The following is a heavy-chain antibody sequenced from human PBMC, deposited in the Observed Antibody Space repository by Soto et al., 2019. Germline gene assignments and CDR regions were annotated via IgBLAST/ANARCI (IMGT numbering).Heavy chain of an antibody. CDR3: ARGLYNWNYHWFDP. J-gene: IGHJ5*02. Sequence: SETLSLTCAVSGGSISSGGYSWSWIRQPPGKGLEWIGYIYHSGSTYYNPSLKSRVTISVDRSKNQFSLKLSSVTAADTAVYYCARGLYNWNYHWFDPWGQATLVTVSS. CDR1: GGSISSGGYS. V-gene: IGHV4-30-2*01. CDR2: IYHSGST. D-gene: IGHD1-7*01.